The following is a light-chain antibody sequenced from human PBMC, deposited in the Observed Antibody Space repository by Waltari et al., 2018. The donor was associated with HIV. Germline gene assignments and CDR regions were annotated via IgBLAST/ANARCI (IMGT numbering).Light chain of an antibody. J-gene: IGLJ2*01. CDR3: AAWDDSLSGRGV. V-gene: IGLV1-47*01. CDR1: SSNIGSNS. Sequence: QSVLTPPPSASGTPGQRFTISCSGSSSNIGSNSVYWYQQLPGTAPKLLIYRNYQRPSGVPDRFSGSKSGTSASLAISGLRSEDEADYYCAAWDDSLSGRGVFGGGTKLTVL. CDR2: RNY.